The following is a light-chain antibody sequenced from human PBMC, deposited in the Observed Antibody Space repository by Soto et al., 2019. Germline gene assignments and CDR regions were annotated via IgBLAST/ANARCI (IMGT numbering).Light chain of an antibody. CDR2: GAS. CDR3: QQYHSYST. V-gene: IGKV3-15*01. Sequence: ENIMKQSPAALSVSPRERATLSCRASQSVSSNLAWYQQKPGQAPRLLIYGASTRATGIPARFSGTGSGTEFTLTISSLQPDDFATYYCQQYHSYSTFCQVTKADIK. CDR1: QSVSSN. J-gene: IGKJ1*01.